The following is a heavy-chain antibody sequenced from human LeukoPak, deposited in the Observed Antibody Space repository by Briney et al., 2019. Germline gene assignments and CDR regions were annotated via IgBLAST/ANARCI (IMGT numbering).Heavy chain of an antibody. CDR3: ARTAGARLYYYYMDV. CDR2: INPSGGST. Sequence: GASVKVSCKASGYTFTSYYMHWVRQAPGQGLEWMGIINPSGGSTSYAQKFQGRVTMTRDMSTSTVYMELSSLRSEDTAVYYCARTAGARLYYYYMDVWGKGTTVTVSS. J-gene: IGHJ6*03. CDR1: GYTFTSYY. V-gene: IGHV1-46*01. D-gene: IGHD1-26*01.